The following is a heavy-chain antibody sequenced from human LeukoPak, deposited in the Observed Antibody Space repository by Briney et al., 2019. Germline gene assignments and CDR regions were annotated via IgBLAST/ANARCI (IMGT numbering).Heavy chain of an antibody. CDR1: GGSISSDY. Sequence: SETLSLTCTLSGGSISSDYWSCIRQPPGKGLEWVGYIYYSGRTKYTPSLKSRVTISVDTSKTQFSLKLSSVTAADTAVYYCARDVDSSDAFDIWGQGTMVTVSS. CDR3: ARDVDSSDAFDI. V-gene: IGHV4-59*01. D-gene: IGHD3-22*01. CDR2: IYYSGRT. J-gene: IGHJ3*02.